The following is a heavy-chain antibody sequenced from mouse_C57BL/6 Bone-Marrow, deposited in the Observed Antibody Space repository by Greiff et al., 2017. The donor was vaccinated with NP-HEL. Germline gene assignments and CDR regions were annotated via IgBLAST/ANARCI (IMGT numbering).Heavy chain of an antibody. CDR3: ARGRQLRPFAY. D-gene: IGHD3-2*02. CDR2: INPSTGGT. J-gene: IGHJ3*01. V-gene: IGHV1-42*01. CDR1: GYSFTGYY. Sequence: EVQLQQSGAELARPGASVKLSCKASGYSFTGYYMNWVKQSPEKSLEWIGEINPSTGGTTYNQKFKAKATLTVDKSSSTAYMQLKSLTSEDSAVYYCARGRQLRPFAYWGQGTLVTVSA.